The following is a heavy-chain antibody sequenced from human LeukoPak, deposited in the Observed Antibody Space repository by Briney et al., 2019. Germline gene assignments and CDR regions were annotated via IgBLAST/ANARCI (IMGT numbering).Heavy chain of an antibody. CDR2: ISSSSNDI. CDR3: ARITLVRGVIKREIDY. Sequence: PVGSLRLSCTASGFSFSSYSMNWVRQAPGKGLEWVSSISSSSNDIYYVDSVKGRFTISRDNAKNSLYLQMNSLRAEDTAVYFCARITLVRGVIKREIDYWGQGTLVTVSS. V-gene: IGHV3-21*01. CDR1: GFSFSSYS. J-gene: IGHJ4*02. D-gene: IGHD3-10*01.